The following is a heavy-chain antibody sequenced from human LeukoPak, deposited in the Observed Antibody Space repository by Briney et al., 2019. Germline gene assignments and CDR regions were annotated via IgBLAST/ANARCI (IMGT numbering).Heavy chain of an antibody. J-gene: IGHJ1*01. CDR2: INPDGSRI. V-gene: IGHV3-7*01. CDR3: ATYSSLNRREFQY. CDR1: GFTFSTSW. D-gene: IGHD3-22*01. Sequence: GGSLRLSCAASGFTFSTSWMTWVRQAPGKGLDWLGNINPDGSRINYVDSVKGRFTFSRDNAKNSLYLQMNSLRAEDTAVYYCATYSSLNRREFQYWGQGTLLTVSS.